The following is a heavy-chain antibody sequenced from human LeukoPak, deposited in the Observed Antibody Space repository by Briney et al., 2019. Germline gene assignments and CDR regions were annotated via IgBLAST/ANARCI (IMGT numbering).Heavy chain of an antibody. CDR3: ARDHDFWSGYYTAIDY. Sequence: GGSLRLSCATSGFTFSNYWMNWVRQAPGKGLEWVANIKQDGSEKYYVDSVKGRFTISRDNSKNSLYLQMNSLRAEDTAVYYCARDHDFWSGYYTAIDYWGQGTLVTVSS. D-gene: IGHD3-3*01. J-gene: IGHJ4*02. CDR2: IKQDGSEK. CDR1: GFTFSNYW. V-gene: IGHV3-7*01.